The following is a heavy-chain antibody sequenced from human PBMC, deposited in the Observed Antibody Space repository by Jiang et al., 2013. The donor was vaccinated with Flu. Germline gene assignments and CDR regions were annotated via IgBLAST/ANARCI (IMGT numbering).Heavy chain of an antibody. CDR1: GFIFSTYE. Sequence: VQLVESGGGLEQPGGSLRLSCAASGFIFSTYEMNWVRQTPGKGLEWVSYISSTGTSIHYADSVKGRFTISRDNAKNSLYLQMNSLRAEDTAIYFCARDGGRWNFDLWGQGTLVAVSS. J-gene: IGHJ4*02. CDR3: ARDGGRWNFDL. CDR2: ISSTGTSI. V-gene: IGHV3-48*03. D-gene: IGHD2-15*01.